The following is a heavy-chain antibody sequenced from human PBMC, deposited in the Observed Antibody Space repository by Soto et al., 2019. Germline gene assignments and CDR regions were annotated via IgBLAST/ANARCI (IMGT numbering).Heavy chain of an antibody. CDR3: AKIYSSVWYHAFDI. D-gene: IGHD6-19*01. CDR1: GVTHSNFS. V-gene: IGHV1-69*13. Sequence: GASVKVSGKASGVTHSNFSFSWVRQAPGQGLEWLGEIIAFSGTATYALKFQGRLTLTVDDSTSTLYMELSRLRSEDTAIYYCAKIYSSVWYHAFDIWGQGTLVTVSS. J-gene: IGHJ3*02. CDR2: IIAFSGTA.